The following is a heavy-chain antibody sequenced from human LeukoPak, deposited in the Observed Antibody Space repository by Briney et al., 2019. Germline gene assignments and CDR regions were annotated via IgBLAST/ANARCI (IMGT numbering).Heavy chain of an antibody. J-gene: IGHJ4*02. CDR3: ALTYYYDSSGYFAFDY. Sequence: SVKVSCKASGYTFTSYGISWVRQAPGQGLEWMGGIIPIFGTANYAQKFQGRVTITADESTSTAYMELSSLRSEDTAVYYCALTYYYDSSGYFAFDYWGQGTLVTVSS. CDR1: GYTFTSYG. V-gene: IGHV1-69*13. D-gene: IGHD3-22*01. CDR2: IIPIFGTA.